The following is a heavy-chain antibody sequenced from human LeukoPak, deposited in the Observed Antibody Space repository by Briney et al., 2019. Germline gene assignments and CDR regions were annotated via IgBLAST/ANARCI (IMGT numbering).Heavy chain of an antibody. J-gene: IGHJ5*02. Sequence: SETLSLTCTVSGGSISSYYWSWIRQPPGKGLEWIGYIYYSGSTNYNPSLKSRVTISVDTSKNQFSLKLSSVTAADTAVYYCATCDSRYNWFDPWGQGTLVTVSS. CDR3: ATCDSRYNWFDP. CDR2: IYYSGST. D-gene: IGHD3-22*01. CDR1: GGSISSYY. V-gene: IGHV4-59*01.